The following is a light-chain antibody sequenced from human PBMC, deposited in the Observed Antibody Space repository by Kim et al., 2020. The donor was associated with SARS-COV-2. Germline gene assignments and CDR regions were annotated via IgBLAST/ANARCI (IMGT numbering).Light chain of an antibody. CDR2: TGS. CDR1: QTIRSY. Sequence: DIQMTQSPSSLSASVGDRVTITCRAGQTIRSYLNWYQQKPGEAPKLLIYTGSSLQSGVPSRFSGSGSGTDFTLTISSLQPEDFATYYCQQSYSIAWTFGQGTKVDIK. V-gene: IGKV1-39*01. J-gene: IGKJ1*01. CDR3: QQSYSIAWT.